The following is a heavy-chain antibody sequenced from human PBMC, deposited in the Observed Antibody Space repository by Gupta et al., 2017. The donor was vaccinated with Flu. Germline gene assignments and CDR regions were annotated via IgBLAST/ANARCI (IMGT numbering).Heavy chain of an antibody. CDR2: IASDGSHK. D-gene: IGHD2-2*01. Sequence: QMQLVASGGGVVQFGTSLRLSCAASGFTFSSYCMPWVSQAPGQGLEWVADIASDGSHKDYADSVRGRFTISRDNSKNTLSLEMDSLRVEDTAVYYCAKDGPWTASCPYYCYYMDVWGKGTTVTVSS. J-gene: IGHJ6*03. CDR3: AKDGPWTASCPYYCYYMDV. CDR1: GFTFSSYC. V-gene: IGHV3-30*18.